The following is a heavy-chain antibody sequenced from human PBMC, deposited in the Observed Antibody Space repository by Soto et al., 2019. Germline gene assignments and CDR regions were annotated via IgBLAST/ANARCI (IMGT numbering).Heavy chain of an antibody. CDR3: ARDPSEGRVGNWFES. CDR1: GFTFSRYG. CDR2: ISSSTSYV. Sequence: KAGGSLRLSCAASGFTFSRYGMNWLRQAPGKGLEWVASISSSTSYVYYADSVKGRFSTSRDNAKNILYLEMYALRTEDTAVYYCARDPSEGRVGNWFESWGQGTLVTVS. D-gene: IGHD2-2*01. V-gene: IGHV3-21*01. J-gene: IGHJ5*01.